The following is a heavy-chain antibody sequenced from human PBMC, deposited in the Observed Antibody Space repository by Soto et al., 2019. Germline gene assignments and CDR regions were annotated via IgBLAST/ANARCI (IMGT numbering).Heavy chain of an antibody. CDR3: ARATRSGSPHFDH. CDR1: GYTFTGFY. V-gene: IGHV1-2*02. J-gene: IGHJ4*02. D-gene: IGHD5-12*01. Sequence: GASVKVSCKASGYTFTGFYIHWVRQAPGQGLEWVGWINPNSGVTKNEQKFQGRVTMTRETSTSTLYMELSSLRSEDTAVYYCARATRSGSPHFDHWGQGTLVTVSS. CDR2: INPNSGVT.